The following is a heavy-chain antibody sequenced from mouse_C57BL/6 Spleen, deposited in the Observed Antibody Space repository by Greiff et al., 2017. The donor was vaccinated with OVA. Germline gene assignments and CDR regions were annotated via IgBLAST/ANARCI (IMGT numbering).Heavy chain of an antibody. V-gene: IGHV1-81*01. D-gene: IGHD4-1*01. J-gene: IGHJ2*01. CDR3: ARYWDEGFDY. CDR1: GYTFTSYG. Sequence: QVQLKESGAELARPGASVKLSCKASGYTFTSYGISWVKQRTGQGLEWIGEIYPRSGNTYYNEKFKGKATLTADKSSSTAYMELRSLTSEDSAVYFCARYWDEGFDYWGQGTTLTVSS. CDR2: IYPRSGNT.